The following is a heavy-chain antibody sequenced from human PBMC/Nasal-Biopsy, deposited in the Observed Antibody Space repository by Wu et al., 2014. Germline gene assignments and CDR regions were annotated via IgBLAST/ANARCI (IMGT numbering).Heavy chain of an antibody. Sequence: SCSVSSDSMNTYYWTWIRQPPGKELQWIGNVHDTGSTKYNPSLKSRATISLDTSKNQFSLRLTSVTASDTARYYCARHGTPHYFYFYGMEVWGQGATVIVSS. D-gene: IGHD1-26*01. V-gene: IGHV4-59*08. CDR2: VHDTGST. J-gene: IGHJ6*01. CDR3: ARHGTPHYFYFYGMEV. CDR1: SDSMNTYY.